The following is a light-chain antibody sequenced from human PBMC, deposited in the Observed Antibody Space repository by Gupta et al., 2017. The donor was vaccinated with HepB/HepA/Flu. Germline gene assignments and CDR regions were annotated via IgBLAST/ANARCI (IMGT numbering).Light chain of an antibody. CDR3: MQDLQTPCS. CDR2: LGS. V-gene: IGKV2-28*01. Sequence: DIVMTQSPLSLPVTPGEPASISCRSTESLLHSNGYTYLDWYLQKPGQSPQLLIYLGSNRASGVPDRFSGSGSGTDFTLKISRVEAEDVGVYYCMQDLQTPCSFGQGTKLEI. CDR1: ESLLHSNGYTY. J-gene: IGKJ2*04.